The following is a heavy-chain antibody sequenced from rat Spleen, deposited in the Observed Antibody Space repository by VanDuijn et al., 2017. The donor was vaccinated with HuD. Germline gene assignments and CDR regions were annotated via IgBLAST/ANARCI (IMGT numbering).Heavy chain of an antibody. V-gene: IGHV5-29*01. CDR1: GFTFSGYW. CDR2: ISPDGRST. CDR3: ARHPSMYWYFDF. Sequence: EVQVVESGGGLVQPGSPLKLSCAASGFTFSGYWVNWIRQAPGKGLEWVATISPDGRSTDYPDSVKGRFTISRDNAKNTQYLQMDSLRSEDTATYYCARHPSMYWYFDFWGPGTMVTVSS. J-gene: IGHJ1*01.